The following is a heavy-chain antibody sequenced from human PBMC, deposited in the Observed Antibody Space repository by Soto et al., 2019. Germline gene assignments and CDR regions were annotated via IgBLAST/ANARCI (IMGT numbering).Heavy chain of an antibody. CDR2: ISSSSSYT. V-gene: IGHV3-11*06. D-gene: IGHD2-15*01. Sequence: GSLRLSCSASGFTFSDYYMSWIRQAPGKGLEWVSYISSSSSYTNYADSVKGRFTISRDNAKNSLYLQMNSLRAEDTAVYYCARDSRSMPGKVVVVASYYYYYGMDVWGQGTTVTVS. J-gene: IGHJ6*02. CDR3: ARDSRSMPGKVVVVASYYYYYGMDV. CDR1: GFTFSDYY.